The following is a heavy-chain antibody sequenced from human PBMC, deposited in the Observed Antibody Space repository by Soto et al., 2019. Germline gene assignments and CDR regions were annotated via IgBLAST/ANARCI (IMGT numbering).Heavy chain of an antibody. Sequence: PGGSLRLSCAASGFTFSSYWMSWVRQAPGKGLEWAANIKQDGSEKYYVDSVKGRFTISRDNAKNSLYLQMNSLRAEDTAVYYCARDGASVGYDFWSGPYNWFDPWSQGTLVTVSS. CDR3: ARDGASVGYDFWSGPYNWFDP. CDR2: IKQDGSEK. CDR1: GFTFSSYW. D-gene: IGHD3-3*01. J-gene: IGHJ5*02. V-gene: IGHV3-7*01.